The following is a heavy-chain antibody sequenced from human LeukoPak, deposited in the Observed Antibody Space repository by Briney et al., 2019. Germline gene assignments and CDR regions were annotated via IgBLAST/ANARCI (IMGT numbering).Heavy chain of an antibody. V-gene: IGHV3-7*05. CDR3: ARARSSYNDY. CDR1: GFTFSNFW. J-gene: IGHJ4*02. CDR2: IREDGSEK. Sequence: GGSLRLSCIASGFTFSNFWMRWVRRSPGKGVEWVAMIREDGSEKYYADSVKGRFTISRDNAENSLYLQMNSLRAEDTAVYFCARARSSYNDYWGQGTLVTVSS. D-gene: IGHD5-18*01.